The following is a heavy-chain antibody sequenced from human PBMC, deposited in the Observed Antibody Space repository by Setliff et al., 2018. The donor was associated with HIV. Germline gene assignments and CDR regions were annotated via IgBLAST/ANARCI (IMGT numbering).Heavy chain of an antibody. J-gene: IGHJ3*02. CDR1: GYTFTAYY. CDR3: VREVRAAYKGPLWFGQSDPRPDTFDI. D-gene: IGHD3-10*01. CDR2: INPYSGGT. Sequence: ASVKVSCKASGYTFTAYYIHWVRRAPGQGLEWMGWINPYSGGTNYAQNFQGWVTMTRDTSITTAYMELGRLTSDDTALYFCVREVRAAYKGPLWFGQSDPRPDTFDIWGQGTMVTVSS. V-gene: IGHV1-2*04.